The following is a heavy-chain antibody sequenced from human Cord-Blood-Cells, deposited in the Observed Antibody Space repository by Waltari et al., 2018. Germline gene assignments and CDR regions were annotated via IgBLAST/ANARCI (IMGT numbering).Heavy chain of an antibody. V-gene: IGHV5-51*01. CDR1: GYSFPTHR. J-gene: IGHJ4*02. CDR2: IYPGDSDT. CDR3: ASSSSSWYYFDY. D-gene: IGHD6-13*01. Sequence: QPVQSGAEVQTHGESLKISCTGSGYSFPTHRLACARQMPGKGLEWMGIIYPGDSDTRYSPSFQGQVTISADKSISTAYLQWSSLKASDTAMYYCASSSSSWYYFDYWGQGTLVTVSS.